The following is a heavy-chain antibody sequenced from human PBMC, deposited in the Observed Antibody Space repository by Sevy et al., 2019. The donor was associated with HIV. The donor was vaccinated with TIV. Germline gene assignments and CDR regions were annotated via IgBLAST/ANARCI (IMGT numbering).Heavy chain of an antibody. D-gene: IGHD3-10*01. J-gene: IGHJ4*02. Sequence: GGSLRLSCAASGFTFSSYAMSWVRQAPGKGLEWVSDISGSGGSTYYADSVKGRFTISRDNSKNTLYLQMNSLRAEDTAVYYCAKVDRPIMVRGVITPFDYWGQGTLVTVSS. CDR2: ISGSGGST. CDR1: GFTFSSYA. V-gene: IGHV3-23*01. CDR3: AKVDRPIMVRGVITPFDY.